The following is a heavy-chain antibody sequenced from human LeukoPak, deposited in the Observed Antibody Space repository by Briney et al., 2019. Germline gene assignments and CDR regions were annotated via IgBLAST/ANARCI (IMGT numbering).Heavy chain of an antibody. CDR2: INTDGSTT. Sequence: GGSLRLSCVASGFTFSRNWLHWVRQVPGKGLVWVSRINTDGSTTNYADSVKGRFTISRDNTENTLYLQMNSLRAEDSAVYFCTRGYNTASLDWGQGTRITVAS. D-gene: IGHD5-18*01. CDR3: TRGYNTASLD. V-gene: IGHV3-74*01. J-gene: IGHJ4*02. CDR1: GFTFSRNW.